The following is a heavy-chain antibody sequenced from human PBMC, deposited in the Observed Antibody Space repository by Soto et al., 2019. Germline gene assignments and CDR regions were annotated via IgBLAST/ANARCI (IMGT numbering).Heavy chain of an antibody. Sequence: SVKVSCKASGGTFSSYTISWVRQAPGQGLEWMGRIIPILGIANYAQKFQGRVTITADKSTSTAYMELSSLRSEDTAVYYCARPYCSSTSCPIYTDGWGKGTTVTV. V-gene: IGHV1-69*02. CDR3: ARPYCSSTSCPIYTDG. CDR2: IIPILGIA. J-gene: IGHJ6*03. D-gene: IGHD2-2*01. CDR1: GGTFSSYT.